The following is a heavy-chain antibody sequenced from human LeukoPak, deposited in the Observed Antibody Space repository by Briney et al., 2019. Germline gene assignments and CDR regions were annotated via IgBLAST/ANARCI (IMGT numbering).Heavy chain of an antibody. CDR2: INEAGSDK. Sequence: GGSLRLSCAASGCTFSAYWMSWVRLAPGKGLEWVGNINEAGSDKYYVDSVKGRFAISRDNAKNSLFLQMSSLRAEDSAVYYCARARRSGNSCAIDSWGQGTLVTVSS. J-gene: IGHJ4*02. D-gene: IGHD5-18*01. CDR1: GCTFSAYW. V-gene: IGHV3-7*01. CDR3: ARARRSGNSCAIDS.